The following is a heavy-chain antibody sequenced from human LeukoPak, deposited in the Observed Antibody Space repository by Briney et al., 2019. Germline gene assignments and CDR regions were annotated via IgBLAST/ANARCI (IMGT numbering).Heavy chain of an antibody. V-gene: IGHV1-18*01. CDR3: ARDVRPGRITIFGVVIMAGGDAFDI. D-gene: IGHD3-3*01. CDR1: GYTFTSYG. J-gene: IGHJ3*02. Sequence: ASVKVSCKASGYTFTSYGISWVRQAPGQGLEWMGWISAYNGNTNYAQKLQGRVTMTTDTSTSTAYMELRSLRSDDTAVYYCARDVRPGRITIFGVVIMAGGDAFDIWGQGTMVTVSS. CDR2: ISAYNGNT.